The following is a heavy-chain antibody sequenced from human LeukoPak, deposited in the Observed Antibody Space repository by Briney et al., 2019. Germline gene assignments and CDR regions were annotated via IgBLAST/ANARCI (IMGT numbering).Heavy chain of an antibody. J-gene: IGHJ4*02. D-gene: IGHD1-26*01. V-gene: IGHV4-59*08. CDR2: IYYSGST. CDR3: ARRGVGATYYFDY. Sequence: SETLSLTCTVSGGSISSYYWSWIRQPPGKGLEWIGYIYYSGSTNYNPSLKSRVTISVDTSKNQFSLKLSSVTAADTAVYYCARRGVGATYYFDYWGQGTLVTVSS. CDR1: GGSISSYY.